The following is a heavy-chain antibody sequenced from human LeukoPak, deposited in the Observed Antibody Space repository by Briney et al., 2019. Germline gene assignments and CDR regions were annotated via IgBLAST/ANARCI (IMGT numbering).Heavy chain of an antibody. Sequence: GGSLRLSCAASGFTFSDYVRSSVRQALGKGLKWVSVIGGSGGSTYNVDPVKGRFTISRDNSKNTLYLQMNSLRAEDTAVYYCAKSVESAVTTNPYFDYWGQGILVTVSS. J-gene: IGHJ4*02. CDR1: GFTFSDYV. D-gene: IGHD4-17*01. V-gene: IGHV3-23*01. CDR2: IGGSGGST. CDR3: AKSVESAVTTNPYFDY.